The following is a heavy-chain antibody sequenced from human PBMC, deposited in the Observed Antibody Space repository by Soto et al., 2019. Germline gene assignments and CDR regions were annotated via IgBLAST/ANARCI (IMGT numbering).Heavy chain of an antibody. V-gene: IGHV4-4*07. Sequence: ASETLSLTCTVSGGSINTFYWSWVRQPAGKGLEWIGRIFSSGSTSFNPSLESRVAMSVDTSKNHFSLNLSSVTAADMAVYYCARERGRYCSGESCYPFGPWGQGALVTVSS. CDR3: ARERGRYCSGESCYPFGP. CDR2: IFSSGST. D-gene: IGHD2-15*01. CDR1: GGSINTFY. J-gene: IGHJ5*02.